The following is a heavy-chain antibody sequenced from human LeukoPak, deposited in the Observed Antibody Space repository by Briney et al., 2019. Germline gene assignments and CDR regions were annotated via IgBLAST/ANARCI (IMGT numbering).Heavy chain of an antibody. V-gene: IGHV3-11*01. J-gene: IGHJ4*02. CDR3: ARAISSDYENYFDY. D-gene: IGHD5-12*01. Sequence: GGSLRLSCAASGFTFSDYYMSWIRQAPGKGLEWVSYISSSGSTIYYADSVKGRFTISRDNAKNSLYLQMNSLSAEDTAVYYCARAISSDYENYFDYWGQGTLVTVSS. CDR1: GFTFSDYY. CDR2: ISSSGSTI.